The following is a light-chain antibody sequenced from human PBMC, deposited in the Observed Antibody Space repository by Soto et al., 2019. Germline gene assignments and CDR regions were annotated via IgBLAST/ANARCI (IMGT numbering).Light chain of an antibody. CDR3: LLSYGGARV. J-gene: IGLJ3*02. V-gene: IGLV7-46*01. Sequence: QAVVTQEPSLTVSPGGTVTLTCGSSTGAVTSGHYPYWFQQKPGQAPTTLIYETSKRHSWTPARFSGSLLGGRGALTLSGAQPEDEAEYYCLLSYGGARVFGGGTKLTVL. CDR1: TGAVTSGHY. CDR2: ETS.